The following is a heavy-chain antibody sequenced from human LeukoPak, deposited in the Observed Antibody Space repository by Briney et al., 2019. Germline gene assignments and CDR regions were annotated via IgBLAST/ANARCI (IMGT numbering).Heavy chain of an antibody. D-gene: IGHD3-3*01. CDR1: GYTFTGYY. Sequence: ASVKVSCKASGYTFTGYYMHWVRQAPGQGLEWMGWINPNSGGTNYAQKFQGRVTMTRDTSISTAYMELSRLRSDDTAVYYCAREARYDFWSGYYSLWGQGTLVTVSS. V-gene: IGHV1-2*02. CDR3: AREARYDFWSGYYSL. J-gene: IGHJ4*02. CDR2: INPNSGGT.